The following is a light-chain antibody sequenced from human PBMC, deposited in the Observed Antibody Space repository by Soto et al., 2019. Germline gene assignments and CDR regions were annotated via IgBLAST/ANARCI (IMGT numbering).Light chain of an antibody. Sequence: DIQMTQSPSSLSASVGDRVTITCRTSHSFSSYLNWYQQKRGKAHKLRTYAASSLESGVPSRFSGSGSGTDFTLTISTLQPEYFATYYCQQSYSTPWTFGQGTKGEIK. CDR1: HSFSSY. V-gene: IGKV1-39*01. CDR2: AAS. J-gene: IGKJ1*01. CDR3: QQSYSTPWT.